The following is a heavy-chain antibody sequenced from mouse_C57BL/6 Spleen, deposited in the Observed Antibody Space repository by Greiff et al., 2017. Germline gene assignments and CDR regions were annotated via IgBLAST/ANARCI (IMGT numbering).Heavy chain of an antibody. Sequence: VQLQQPGAELVMPGASVKLSCKASGYTFTSYWMHWVKQRPGQGLEWIGEIDPSDSYTNYNQKFKGKSTLTVDKSSSTAYMQLSSLTSEDSAVYYCGRGFLSWFADWGQGTLVTVSA. CDR3: GRGFLSWFAD. CDR1: GYTFTSYW. V-gene: IGHV1-69*01. J-gene: IGHJ3*01. CDR2: IDPSDSYT. D-gene: IGHD6-2*01.